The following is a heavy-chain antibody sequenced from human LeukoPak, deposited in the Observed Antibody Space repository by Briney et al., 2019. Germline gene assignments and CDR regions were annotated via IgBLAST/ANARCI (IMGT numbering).Heavy chain of an antibody. Sequence: ASVKVSCKVSGYTLTELSMHWVRQAPGKGREWMGGFDPEDGETIYAQKFQGRVTMTEDTSTDTAYMELSSLRSEDTAVYYCATGFGYSGSYYFDYWGQGTLVTVSS. J-gene: IGHJ4*02. CDR1: GYTLTELS. CDR3: ATGFGYSGSYYFDY. D-gene: IGHD1-26*01. V-gene: IGHV1-24*01. CDR2: FDPEDGET.